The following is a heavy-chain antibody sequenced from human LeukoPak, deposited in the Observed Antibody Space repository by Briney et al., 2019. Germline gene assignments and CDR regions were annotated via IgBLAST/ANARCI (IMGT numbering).Heavy chain of an antibody. CDR3: ASNMGIAVAGTV. Sequence: SETLSLTCTVSGYSISSPYYWGWIRQPPGKGLEWIGSIYYSGSTYYNPSPKSRVTISVDTSKNQFSLKLSSVTAADTAVYYCASNMGIAVAGTVWGQETLVTVSS. J-gene: IGHJ4*02. D-gene: IGHD6-19*01. CDR1: GYSISSPYY. CDR2: IYYSGST. V-gene: IGHV4-38-2*02.